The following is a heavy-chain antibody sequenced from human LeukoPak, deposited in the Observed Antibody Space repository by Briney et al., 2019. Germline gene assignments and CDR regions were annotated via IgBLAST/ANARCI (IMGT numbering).Heavy chain of an antibody. J-gene: IGHJ4*02. CDR1: GGSISSYY. CDR3: ARDDTAGIVGATPGDY. Sequence: SETLSLTCTVSGGSISSYYWSWIRQPAGKGLEWIGRIYTSGSTNYNPSLKSRVTMSVATSKDQFSLKLSSVTAADTAVYYCARDDTAGIVGATPGDYWGQGTLVTVSS. CDR2: IYTSGST. V-gene: IGHV4-4*07. D-gene: IGHD1-26*01.